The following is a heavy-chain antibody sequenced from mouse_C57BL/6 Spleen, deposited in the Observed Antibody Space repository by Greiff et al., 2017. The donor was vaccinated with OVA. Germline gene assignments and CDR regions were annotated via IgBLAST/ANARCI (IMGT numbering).Heavy chain of an antibody. Sequence: QVQLKQPGAELVRPGTSVKLSCKASGYTFTSYWMHWVKQRPGQGLEWIGVIDPSDSYTNYNQKFKGKATLTVDTSSSTAYMQLSSLTSEDSAVYYCARRSSGYVDYWGQGTTLTVSS. V-gene: IGHV1-59*01. CDR2: IDPSDSYT. CDR3: ARRSSGYVDY. J-gene: IGHJ2*01. D-gene: IGHD3-2*02. CDR1: GYTFTSYW.